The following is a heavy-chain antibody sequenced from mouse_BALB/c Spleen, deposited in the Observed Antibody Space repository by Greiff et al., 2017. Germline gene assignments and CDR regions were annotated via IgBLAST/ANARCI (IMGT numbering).Heavy chain of an antibody. D-gene: IGHD1-1*01. CDR1: GFTFSDFY. Sequence: EVMLVESGGGLVQPGGSLRLSCATSGFTFSDFYMEWVRQPPGKRLEWIAASRNKANDYTTEYSASVKGRFIVSRDTSQSILYLQMNALRAEDTAIYYCARVSRYGSSYWYFDVWGAGTTVTVSS. CDR3: ARVSRYGSSYWYFDV. V-gene: IGHV7-1*02. J-gene: IGHJ1*01. CDR2: SRNKANDYTT.